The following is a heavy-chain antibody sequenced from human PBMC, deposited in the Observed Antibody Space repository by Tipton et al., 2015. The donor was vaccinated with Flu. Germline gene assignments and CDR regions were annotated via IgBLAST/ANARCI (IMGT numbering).Heavy chain of an antibody. V-gene: IGHV4-38-2*01. CDR2: VCHSGNR. Sequence: TLSLTCSVSGDSIGRDFCWGWIRQPPGKGLEWIGNVCHSGNRYYSPSLRSRVTISVDTSKNQFSLKLSSVTAADTAVYYCARHRGSGSYYMWDYWGQGTLVTVSS. J-gene: IGHJ4*02. D-gene: IGHD3-10*01. CDR1: GDSIGRDFC. CDR3: ARHRGSGSYYMWDY.